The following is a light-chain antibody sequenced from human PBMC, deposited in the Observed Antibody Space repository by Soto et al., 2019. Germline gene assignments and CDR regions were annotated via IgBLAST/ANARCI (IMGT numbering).Light chain of an antibody. V-gene: IGKV3-15*01. CDR3: QQYNNWPPRT. J-gene: IGKJ1*01. Sequence: EIVMTQSPATLSVSPGERATLSCRASQSVSSNLAWYQQKPGQAPSLLIYGASTRATGIPARFSGSGSGTEFNLTISILQSEDVAVYYCQQYNNWPPRTFGQGTKVEIK. CDR2: GAS. CDR1: QSVSSN.